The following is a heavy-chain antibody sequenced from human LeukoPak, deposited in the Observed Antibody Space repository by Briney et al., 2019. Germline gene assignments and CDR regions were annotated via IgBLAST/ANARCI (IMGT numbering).Heavy chain of an antibody. CDR3: ASEAEFAFDY. J-gene: IGHJ4*02. D-gene: IGHD3-10*01. Sequence: GGSLRLSCAASGFTFSTYAMSWVRQAPGKGLEWVSVIYSGGSTYYADSVKGRFTISRDNSKNTLYLQMNSLRAEDTAVYYCASEAEFAFDYWGQGTLVTVSS. V-gene: IGHV3-53*01. CDR2: IYSGGST. CDR1: GFTFSTYA.